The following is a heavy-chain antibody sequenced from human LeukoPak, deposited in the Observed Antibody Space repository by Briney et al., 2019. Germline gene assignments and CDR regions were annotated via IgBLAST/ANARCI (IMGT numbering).Heavy chain of an antibody. J-gene: IGHJ4*02. V-gene: IGHV3-7*02. CDR1: GFTFSSDW. CDR3: ARAMRYSSSWYSVAGYYFDC. Sequence: GGSLRLSCAVSGFTFSSDWMSSVRLGPRKGLGWVANRKKDGSEKYYVDSVKGRFTISRDNAKNSLYLQMNSLRVEDTAVYYCARAMRYSSSWYSVAGYYFDCCGQGTLVTVSS. CDR2: RKKDGSEK. D-gene: IGHD6-13*01.